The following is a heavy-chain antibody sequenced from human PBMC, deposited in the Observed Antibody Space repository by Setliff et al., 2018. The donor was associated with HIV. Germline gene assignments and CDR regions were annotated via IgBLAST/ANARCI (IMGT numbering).Heavy chain of an antibody. CDR3: TGRLYDFWSGLVGYTVYMDV. CDR2: IDHGGST. CDR1: GGSFSDYY. Sequence: SETLSLTCGVYGGSFSDYYWSWIRQPPGKGLEWIGEIDHGGSTNYNPSLETRVTISVDTSKTHMSLTLTSVTAADTAVYYCTGRLYDFWSGLVGYTVYMDVWGKGTTVTVSS. D-gene: IGHD3-3*01. V-gene: IGHV4-34*01. J-gene: IGHJ6*04.